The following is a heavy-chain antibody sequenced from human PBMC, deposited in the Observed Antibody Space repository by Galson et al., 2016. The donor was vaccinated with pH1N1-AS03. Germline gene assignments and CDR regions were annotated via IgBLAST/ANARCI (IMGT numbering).Heavy chain of an antibody. CDR3: ARVVGARPPPDY. J-gene: IGHJ4*02. CDR2: IYDTGRT. V-gene: IGHV4-59*05. D-gene: IGHD1-26*01. CDR1: GFTINNNY. Sequence: LRLSCAASGFTINNNYMSWIRQPPGKGLEWIGSIYDTGRTTYNPSLKSRVTISGDTSKNQLSLKVTSMTAADTAVYYCARVVGARPPPDYWGQGTLVTVSS.